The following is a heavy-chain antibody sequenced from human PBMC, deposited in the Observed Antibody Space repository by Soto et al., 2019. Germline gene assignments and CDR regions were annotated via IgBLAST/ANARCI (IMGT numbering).Heavy chain of an antibody. D-gene: IGHD2-2*01. CDR1: GFTFSSYS. CDR2: ISSSSSYI. CDR3: ARGPSSLTRFDY. Sequence: GGSLRLSCAASGFTFSSYSMNWVRQAPGKGLEWVPSISSSSSYIYYADSVKGRFTISRDNAKNSLYLQMNSLRVENTAVYYCARGPSSLTRFDYWGQGTLVTVSS. V-gene: IGHV3-21*01. J-gene: IGHJ4*02.